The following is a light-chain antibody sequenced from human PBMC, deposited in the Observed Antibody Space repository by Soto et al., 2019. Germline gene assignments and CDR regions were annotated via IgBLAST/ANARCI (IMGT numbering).Light chain of an antibody. Sequence: EIVLTQSPGTLSLSPGERATLSCRASQSVSSSYLAWYQQKPGQAPRLLIYGASSRATGIPDRFSGSGSGTDFTLTINRREPDDFAVYYCQQYGSSWTFGQGTKVEIK. CDR2: GAS. CDR3: QQYGSSWT. V-gene: IGKV3-20*01. CDR1: QSVSSSY. J-gene: IGKJ1*01.